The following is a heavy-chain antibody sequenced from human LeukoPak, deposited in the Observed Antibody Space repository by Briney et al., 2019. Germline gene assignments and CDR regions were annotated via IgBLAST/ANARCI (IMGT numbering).Heavy chain of an antibody. CDR3: AKASPGIAAAGPDY. CDR2: ISGSGGST. CDR1: GFTFSSYA. J-gene: IGHJ4*02. D-gene: IGHD6-13*01. V-gene: IGHV3-23*01. Sequence: GGSLRLSCAASGFTFSSYAMSWVRQAPGEGLEWVSAISGSGGSTYYADSVKGRFTISRDNSKNTLYLQMNSLRAEDTALYYCAKASPGIAAAGPDYWGQGTLVTVSS.